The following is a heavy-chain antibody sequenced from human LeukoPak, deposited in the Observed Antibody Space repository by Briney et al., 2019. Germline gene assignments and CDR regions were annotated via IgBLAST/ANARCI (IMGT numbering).Heavy chain of an antibody. CDR3: ARDYRNQLRWFDP. CDR2: IYYSGST. V-gene: IGHV4-30-4*01. J-gene: IGHJ5*02. CDR1: GGSISSGDYY. D-gene: IGHD2-2*01. Sequence: SETLSLTCTVSGGSISSGDYYWSWIRQPPGKGLEWIGYIYYSGSTYYNPSLKSRVTISVDTSKNQFSLKLSSVTAADTAVYYCARDYRNQLRWFDPWGQETLVTVSS.